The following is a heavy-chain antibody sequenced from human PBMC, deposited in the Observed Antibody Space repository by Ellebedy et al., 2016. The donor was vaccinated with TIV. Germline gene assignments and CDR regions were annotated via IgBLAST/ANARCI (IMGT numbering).Heavy chain of an antibody. CDR3: ARDREDEKSASVISLDL. J-gene: IGHJ3*01. V-gene: IGHV4-31*03. D-gene: IGHD3-16*01. CDR1: GGSISSGDYY. CDR2: IYYSGFT. Sequence: SETLSLXXTVSGGSISSGDYYWIWIRHLPGRALEWIVYIYYSGFTYYNPSLRSRLHISVDTSNNQFSLRLSSVTAADTAVYYCARDREDEKSASVISLDLWGRGTMVTVSS.